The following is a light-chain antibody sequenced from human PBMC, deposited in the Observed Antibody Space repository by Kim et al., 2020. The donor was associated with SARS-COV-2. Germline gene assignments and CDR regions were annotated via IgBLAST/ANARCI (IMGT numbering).Light chain of an antibody. CDR2: DAS. Sequence: EIVLTQSPATLSLSTGERATLSCRASQSVSSYLAWYQQKPDQAPRLLIYDASNSATGIPARFSGSESGTDFTLTISSLEPEDFAVYYCQQRSNWPPYTFGQGTKLEV. CDR1: QSVSSY. V-gene: IGKV3-11*01. CDR3: QQRSNWPPYT. J-gene: IGKJ2*01.